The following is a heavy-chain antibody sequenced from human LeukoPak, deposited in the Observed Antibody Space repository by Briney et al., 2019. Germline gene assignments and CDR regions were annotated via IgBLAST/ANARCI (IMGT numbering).Heavy chain of an antibody. CDR1: GFTFSSYG. CDR3: ARATPGWWELQR. J-gene: IGHJ4*02. Sequence: GGSLRLSCAASGFTFSSYGMHWVRQAPGKGLEWVAVISYDGSNKYYADSVKGRFTISRDNSKNTLYLQMNSLRADDTAVYYCARATPGWWELQRWGQGTLVTVSS. V-gene: IGHV3-30*03. CDR2: ISYDGSNK. D-gene: IGHD1-26*01.